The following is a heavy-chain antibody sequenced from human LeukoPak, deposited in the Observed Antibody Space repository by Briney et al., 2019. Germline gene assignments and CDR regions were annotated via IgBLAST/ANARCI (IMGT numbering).Heavy chain of an antibody. CDR1: GASVSTTSCL. D-gene: IGHD2-15*01. CDR3: VRDLGVGGSWPLDF. Sequence: SETLSLTCVVSGASVSTTSCLWGWVRQTPGKGLEWIGSISYTGSSYYNPSLNSRVTMSLDPAKNHFSLRKTSLTAADTAVYYCVRDLGVGGSWPLDFWGPGTVVIVSS. J-gene: IGHJ4*02. CDR2: ISYTGSS. V-gene: IGHV4-39*07.